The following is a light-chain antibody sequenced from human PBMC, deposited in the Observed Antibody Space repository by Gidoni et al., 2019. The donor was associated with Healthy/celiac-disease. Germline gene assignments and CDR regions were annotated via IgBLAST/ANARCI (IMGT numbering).Light chain of an antibody. J-gene: IGKJ1*01. Sequence: DIVLTQSPGTLSLSPGERATLSCRASQSVSSSYLAWYQQKPGQAPRLRIYGESSRATGIPDRFSGSGSGTDFTLTISRLEPEDFAVYYCQQYGSSLWTFGQGTKVEIK. CDR2: GES. CDR1: QSVSSSY. V-gene: IGKV3-20*01. CDR3: QQYGSSLWT.